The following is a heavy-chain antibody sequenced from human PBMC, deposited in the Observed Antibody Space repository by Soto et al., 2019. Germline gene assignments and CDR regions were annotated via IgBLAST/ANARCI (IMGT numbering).Heavy chain of an antibody. Sequence: QVQLVQSGAEVKKPGSSVKVSCKASGGTFSSYAISWVRQAPGQGLEWMAGIIPLLCTANSAQKFQGRVTITASKSTNTAYMVLGSLRCGETAVYYCARSFSVVVVVAATRGKNWFDPWGQGTLVTVSS. CDR2: IIPLLCTA. CDR3: ARSFSVVVVVAATRGKNWFDP. CDR1: GGTFSSYA. J-gene: IGHJ5*02. V-gene: IGHV1-69*06. D-gene: IGHD2-15*01.